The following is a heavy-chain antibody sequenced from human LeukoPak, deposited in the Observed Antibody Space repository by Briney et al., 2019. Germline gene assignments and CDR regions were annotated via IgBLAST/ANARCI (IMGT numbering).Heavy chain of an antibody. CDR3: ARALNDIVVVPAASDYMDV. CDR2: INPSGGST. J-gene: IGHJ6*03. CDR1: GYTFTSYY. Sequence: ASVKVSCKASGYTFTSYYMHWVRQAPGQGLEWMGIINPSGGSTSYAQKFQGRVTMTRDMSTSTVYMELSSLRSEGTAVYYCARALNDIVVVPAASDYMDVWGKGTTVTVSS. D-gene: IGHD2-2*01. V-gene: IGHV1-46*01.